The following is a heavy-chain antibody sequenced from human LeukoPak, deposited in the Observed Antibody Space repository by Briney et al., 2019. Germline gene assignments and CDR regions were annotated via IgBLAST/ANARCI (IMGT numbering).Heavy chain of an antibody. Sequence: GGSLRLSCAASGFTFSSYSMNWVRQAPGKGLEWVSSISSSSSYIYYADSVKGRFTISRDNAKNSLYLQMSSLRAEDTAVYYCARPQYNWNDGGAFDIWGQGTMVTVSS. CDR1: GFTFSSYS. D-gene: IGHD1-20*01. CDR2: ISSSSSYI. J-gene: IGHJ3*02. V-gene: IGHV3-21*01. CDR3: ARPQYNWNDGGAFDI.